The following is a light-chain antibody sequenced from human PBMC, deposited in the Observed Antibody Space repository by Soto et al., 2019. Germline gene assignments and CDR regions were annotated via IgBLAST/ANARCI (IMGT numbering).Light chain of an antibody. Sequence: ELVLTQSPVTLSLSPVERATLSRRASQSVSSSILAWYQQKPGQAPRLLIYGASSRATGIPDRFSGSGSGTDFTLTINRLEPEDLAVYYCLQYGSSPRTFGQGTKVDIK. J-gene: IGKJ1*01. CDR1: QSVSSSI. CDR2: GAS. V-gene: IGKV3-20*01. CDR3: LQYGSSPRT.